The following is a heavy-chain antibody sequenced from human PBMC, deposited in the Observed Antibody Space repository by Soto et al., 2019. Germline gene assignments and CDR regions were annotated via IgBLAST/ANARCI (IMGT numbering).Heavy chain of an antibody. Sequence: ASVKVSCTASGYTFTSCGISWVRQAPGQGLEWMGWISAYNGNTNYAQKLQGRVPMTTDTSTSTAYMELRSLRSDDTAVYYCARDFFVAKSPFDYWGQGTRVTVSS. CDR2: ISAYNGNT. J-gene: IGHJ4*02. V-gene: IGHV1-18*01. CDR3: ARDFFVAKSPFDY. D-gene: IGHD5-12*01. CDR1: GYTFTSCG.